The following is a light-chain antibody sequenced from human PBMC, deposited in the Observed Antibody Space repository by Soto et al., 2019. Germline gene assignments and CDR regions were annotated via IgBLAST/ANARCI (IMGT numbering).Light chain of an antibody. CDR1: QSVGSW. Sequence: DIQMTQSPSTLSASVGDRVTITCRASQSVGSWLAWYQQKPGKAPKVLIYKASSLESGVPSRFSGSGSGTEFTLTISRLQPDDFATYYCQQYDSYSTFGQGTKVEIK. CDR3: QQYDSYST. CDR2: KAS. V-gene: IGKV1-5*03. J-gene: IGKJ1*01.